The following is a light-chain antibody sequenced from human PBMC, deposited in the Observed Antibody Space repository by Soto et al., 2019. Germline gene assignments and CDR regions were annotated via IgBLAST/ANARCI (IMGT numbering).Light chain of an antibody. CDR2: DVS. Sequence: SALAHPSYGSGSPGQSITISCTGTSSDVGRYNYVSWFQQHPGKAPKLLIYDVSNWPSGVSDRFSGSKSGNTASLTISGLQAEDEADYYCTSFTTSSTFVFGTGTKVTVL. J-gene: IGLJ1*01. V-gene: IGLV2-14*01. CDR1: SSDVGRYNY. CDR3: TSFTTSSTFV.